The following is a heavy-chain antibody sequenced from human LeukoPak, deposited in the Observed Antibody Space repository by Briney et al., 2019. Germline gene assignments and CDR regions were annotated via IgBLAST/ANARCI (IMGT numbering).Heavy chain of an antibody. CDR3: ARDRTMVRGVITYYFDY. Sequence: PGRSLRLSCAASGFTFSSYAMHWVRQAPGKGLEWVAVISYDGSNKYYADSVKGRFTISRDNSKNTLYLQMNSLSAEDTAVYYCARDRTMVRGVITYYFDYWGQGTLVTVSS. CDR2: ISYDGSNK. V-gene: IGHV3-30-3*01. D-gene: IGHD3-10*01. J-gene: IGHJ4*02. CDR1: GFTFSSYA.